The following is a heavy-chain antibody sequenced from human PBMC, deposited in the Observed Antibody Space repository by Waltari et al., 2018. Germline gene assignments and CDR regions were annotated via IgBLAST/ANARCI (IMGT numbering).Heavy chain of an antibody. CDR1: GVTFSIYF. V-gene: IGHV1-46*03. CDR2: INPSDGGT. CDR3: TRDKLDYYNGMDV. D-gene: IGHD3-3*02. Sequence: QVQLVQSGAEVKKPGASVKVSCRTSGVTFSIYFIFLFRQAPGQGLEWMGIINPSDGGTNYPQKFQDRVTMTRDTSTSTVYMELRSLRSEDTAVYYCTRDKLDYYNGMDVWGQGTTVTVYS. J-gene: IGHJ6*02.